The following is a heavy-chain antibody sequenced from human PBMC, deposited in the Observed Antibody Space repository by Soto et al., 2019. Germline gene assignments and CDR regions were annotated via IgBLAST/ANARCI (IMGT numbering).Heavy chain of an antibody. D-gene: IGHD3-22*01. Sequence: GGSLRLSCAASGFTVSSNYMSWVRQAPGKGLEWVSVIYSGGSTYYADSVKGRFTISRDNSKNTLYLQMNSLRAEDTAVYYCARPPYDSSGYYPDAFDIWGQGTMVTVSS. CDR1: GFTVSSNY. CDR3: ARPPYDSSGYYPDAFDI. J-gene: IGHJ3*02. CDR2: IYSGGST. V-gene: IGHV3-53*01.